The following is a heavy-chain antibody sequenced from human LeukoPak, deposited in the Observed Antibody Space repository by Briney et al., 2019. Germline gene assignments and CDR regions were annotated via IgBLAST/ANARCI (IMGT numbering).Heavy chain of an antibody. CDR1: GGSISSGDYY. CDR2: IYYSGST. J-gene: IGHJ4*02. D-gene: IGHD3-10*01. Sequence: SETLSLTCTVSGGSISSGDYYWSWIRQPPGKGLEWIGYIYYSGSTYYNPSLESRVTISVDTSKNQFSLKLSSVTAADTAVYYCARRDGSGSYYWFDYWGQGTLVTVSS. CDR3: ARRDGSGSYYWFDY. V-gene: IGHV4-30-4*01.